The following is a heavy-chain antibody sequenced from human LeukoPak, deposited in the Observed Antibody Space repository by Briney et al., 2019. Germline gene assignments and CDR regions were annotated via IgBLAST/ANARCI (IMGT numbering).Heavy chain of an antibody. CDR2: ISYDGSNR. Sequence: GGSLRLSCAASGLTFSSYGMHWVRQAPGKGLERVAVISYDGSNRYYADSVKGRFTTSRDNSKNTLYLQMNSLRAEDTAVYYCARRAGAYSHPYDYWGQGTLVTVSS. CDR3: ARRAGAYSHPYDY. CDR1: GLTFSSYG. V-gene: IGHV3-30*03. J-gene: IGHJ4*02. D-gene: IGHD4/OR15-4a*01.